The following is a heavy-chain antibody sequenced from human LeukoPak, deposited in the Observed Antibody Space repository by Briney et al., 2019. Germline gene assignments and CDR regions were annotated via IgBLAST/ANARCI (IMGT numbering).Heavy chain of an antibody. J-gene: IGHJ4*02. CDR3: GKYFGEAY. CDR2: ISYDGSNK. V-gene: IGHV3-30*18. Sequence: GGSLRLSCAASGFTFSSYGMHWVRQAPGKGLEWVAVISYDGSNKYYADSVKGRFTISRDNSKNTLYLQMNSLRAEDTAVYYCGKYFGEAYWGQGTLVTVSS. D-gene: IGHD3-10*01. CDR1: GFTFSSYG.